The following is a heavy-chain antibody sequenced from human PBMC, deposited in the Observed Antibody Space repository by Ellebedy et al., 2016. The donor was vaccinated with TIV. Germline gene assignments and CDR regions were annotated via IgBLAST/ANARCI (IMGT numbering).Heavy chain of an antibody. CDR3: ARDREMFGVVIPSDV. Sequence: GESLKISCAASGFTFSDYYMSWIRQAPGKGLEWVSYISSSSTYTKYTNYADSVKGRFNISRDNAKNSLYLQMNSLRAEDTAVYYCARDREMFGVVIPSDVWGQGTTVTVSS. J-gene: IGHJ6*02. CDR1: GFTFSDYY. CDR2: ISSSSTY. V-gene: IGHV3-11*06. D-gene: IGHD3-3*01.